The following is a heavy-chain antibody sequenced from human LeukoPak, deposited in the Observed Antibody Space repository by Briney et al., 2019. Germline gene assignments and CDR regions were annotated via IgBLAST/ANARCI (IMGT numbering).Heavy chain of an antibody. J-gene: IGHJ4*02. CDR2: IRSDGSNE. D-gene: IGHD3-10*01. V-gene: IGHV3-30*02. CDR3: AKAYHTQAGDAIDY. CDR1: GFTFSIYG. Sequence: GGSLRLSCAASGFTFSIYGMHWVRQAPGKGLEWVAFIRSDGSNEYYADSVKGRFTISRDNSKNSLYLQMNSLRTEDTALYYCAKAYHTQAGDAIDYWGQGTLVTVSS.